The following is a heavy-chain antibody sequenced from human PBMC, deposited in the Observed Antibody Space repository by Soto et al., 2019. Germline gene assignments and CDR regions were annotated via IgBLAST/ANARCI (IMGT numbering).Heavy chain of an antibody. V-gene: IGHV3-23*01. CDR1: GFTFTSYS. CDR3: AKDLRAGSGYDFDY. Sequence: EVQLLQSGGGLVQPGGSLRLSCAASGFTFTSYSMTWVRQTPGKGLEWVAAVNPGGYSTYYADSVKGRFTISRDNSNKTLYLQMNSRRDEDTAVYYCAKDLRAGSGYDFDYRDKGTLVTVSS. CDR2: VNPGGYST. D-gene: IGHD5-12*01. J-gene: IGHJ4*02.